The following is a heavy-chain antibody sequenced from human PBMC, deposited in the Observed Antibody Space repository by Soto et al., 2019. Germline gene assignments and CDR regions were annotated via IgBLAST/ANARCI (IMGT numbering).Heavy chain of an antibody. Sequence: QVQLQESGPGLVKPSQTLSLTCTVSGGSISSGGYYWSWIRQHPGKGLEWIGYIYYSGSTYYNPSLKSRVTISVDTSKNQFSLKLSSVTASVTAVYYCPRVAGEVSSSWYVDYWGQGTLVTVSS. CDR2: IYYSGST. CDR1: GGSISSGGYY. V-gene: IGHV4-31*03. CDR3: PRVAGEVSSSWYVDY. J-gene: IGHJ4*02. D-gene: IGHD6-13*01.